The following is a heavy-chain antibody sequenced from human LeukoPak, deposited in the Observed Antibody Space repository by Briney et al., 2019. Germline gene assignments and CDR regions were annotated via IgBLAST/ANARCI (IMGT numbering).Heavy chain of an antibody. Sequence: GASVKVSFKASGYTFTSYGISWVRQAPGQGLEGMGWISAYNGNTNYAQKLQGRVTMTTDTSTSTAYMELRSLRSDDTAVYYCARDKEKGCGYSYGCVDYYYGMDVWGQGTTVTVSS. J-gene: IGHJ6*02. CDR3: ARDKEKGCGYSYGCVDYYYGMDV. D-gene: IGHD5-18*01. V-gene: IGHV1-18*01. CDR1: GYTFTSYG. CDR2: ISAYNGNT.